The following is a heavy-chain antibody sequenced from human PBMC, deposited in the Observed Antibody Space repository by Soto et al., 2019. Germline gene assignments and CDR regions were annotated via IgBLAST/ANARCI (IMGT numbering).Heavy chain of an antibody. CDR1: GGSFTGYF. CDR2: INQSGST. Sequence: QVPLQQWGAGLLKPSETLSLTCAVSGGSFTGYFWNWIRQTPGKGLEWIGEINQSGSTTYNPSLKSRVTISVDRSKNQFSLGLNSVTAADTAVYYCARGNFWSGYDPSYYYYMDVWGKGTAVTVSS. V-gene: IGHV4-34*02. D-gene: IGHD3-3*01. CDR3: ARGNFWSGYDPSYYYYMDV. J-gene: IGHJ6*03.